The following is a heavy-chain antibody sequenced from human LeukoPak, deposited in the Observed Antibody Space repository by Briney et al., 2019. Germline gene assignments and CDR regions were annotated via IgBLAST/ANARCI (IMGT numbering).Heavy chain of an antibody. CDR1: VYTFTSNG. D-gene: IGHD3-10*01. Sequence: ASVKVSSKASVYTFTSNGITWVRQAPGQGLEWMGWISAYNGQTNYAQSLQGRVAMTTDTSTSTAYMELRSLRSDDTAVYYCARRSGSGSYIDYWGQGTLVTVSS. CDR2: ISAYNGQT. J-gene: IGHJ4*02. V-gene: IGHV1-18*01. CDR3: ARRSGSGSYIDY.